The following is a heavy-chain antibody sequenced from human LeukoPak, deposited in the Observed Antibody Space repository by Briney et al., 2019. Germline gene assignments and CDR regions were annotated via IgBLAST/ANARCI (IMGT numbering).Heavy chain of an antibody. Sequence: SVKVSCKASGGTFSSYAISWVRQAPGQGLEWMGRIIPIFRIANYAQKFQGRVTITADKSTSTAYMELSSLRSEDTAVYYCARDLTRDGYNHDIRYCMDVWGQGTTVTVSS. J-gene: IGHJ6*02. CDR1: GGTFSSYA. V-gene: IGHV1-69*04. CDR2: IIPIFRIA. CDR3: ARDLTRDGYNHDIRYCMDV. D-gene: IGHD5-24*01.